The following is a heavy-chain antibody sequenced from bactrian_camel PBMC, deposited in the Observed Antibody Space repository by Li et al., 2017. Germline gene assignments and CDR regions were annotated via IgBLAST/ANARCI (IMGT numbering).Heavy chain of an antibody. J-gene: IGHJ4*01. CDR2: IDSDGST. D-gene: IGHD6*01. CDR3: AAAARCLVYDGSWRGLDY. Sequence: HVQLVESGGATVEAGGSLRLSCTASGVSTSCMAWFREAPGKEREGVATIDSDGSTLYADSVKGRFTISRDDAKNTLYLQMNSLKPEDTAVYYCAAAARCLVYDGSWRGLDYWGQGTQVTVS. CDR1: GVSTSC. V-gene: IGHV3S57*01.